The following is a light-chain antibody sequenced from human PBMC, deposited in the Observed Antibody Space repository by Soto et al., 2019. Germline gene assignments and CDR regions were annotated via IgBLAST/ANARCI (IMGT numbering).Light chain of an antibody. CDR3: QQYLSSPPYG. Sequence: EIVLTQSPGTLSLSPGERATLSCRASQTISSYLAWYQHKPGQAPRLLIYDASSRATDIPDRFSGSGSGTDFTLTLGRLEPEDFAVSYCQQYLSSPPYGFGQGTKLEIK. J-gene: IGKJ2*03. CDR2: DAS. CDR1: QTISSY. V-gene: IGKV3-20*01.